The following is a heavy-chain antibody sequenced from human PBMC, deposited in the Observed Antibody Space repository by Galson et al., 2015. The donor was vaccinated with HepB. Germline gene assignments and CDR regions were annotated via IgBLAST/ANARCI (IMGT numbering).Heavy chain of an antibody. CDR3: AKTTGTARMAVGPFDI. V-gene: IGHV3-30*18. CDR2: ISYDGSNK. D-gene: IGHD2-15*01. Sequence: SLRLSCAASGITFSSYGMHWVRQAPGKGLEWVAVISYDGSNKYYADSVKGRFTISRDNSKNTLYLQMNSLRAEDTAVYYCAKTTGTARMAVGPFDIWGQGTMVTVPS. CDR1: GITFSSYG. J-gene: IGHJ3*02.